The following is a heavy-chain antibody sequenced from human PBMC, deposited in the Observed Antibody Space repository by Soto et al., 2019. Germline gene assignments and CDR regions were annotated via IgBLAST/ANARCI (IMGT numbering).Heavy chain of an antibody. J-gene: IGHJ4*02. V-gene: IGHV3-23*01. Sequence: GGSLRLSCAASGFTFSSYATSWVRQAPGKGLEWVSAISGSGGSTYYADSVKGRFTISRDNSKNTLYLQMNSLRAEDTAVYYCAKGTFWGSSWYTFWGQGTLVTVSS. CDR2: ISGSGGST. CDR3: AKGTFWGSSWYTF. CDR1: GFTFSSYA. D-gene: IGHD6-13*01.